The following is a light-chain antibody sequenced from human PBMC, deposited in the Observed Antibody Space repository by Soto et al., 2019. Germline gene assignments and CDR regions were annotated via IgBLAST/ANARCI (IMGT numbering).Light chain of an antibody. CDR1: NSNIGRYS. Sequence: QSALTQPPSLSGTPGQRVTISCSGSNSNIGRYSVNWYQHFPGTAPKILIYSDDERPSGVPDRFSGSKSVTSASLAISGLQSEDEAEYYCAAWDDNLNGPLFGGGTKVTVL. V-gene: IGLV1-44*01. CDR3: AAWDDNLNGPL. J-gene: IGLJ3*02. CDR2: SDD.